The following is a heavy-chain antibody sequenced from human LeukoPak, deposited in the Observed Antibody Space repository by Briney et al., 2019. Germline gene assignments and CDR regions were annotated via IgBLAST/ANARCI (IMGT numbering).Heavy chain of an antibody. CDR2: ISSSSSTI. Sequence: GGSLRLSCAASGFTFSSYRMNWVRQAPGKGLEWVSYISSSSSTIYYADSVKGRFTISRDNAKNSLYLQMNSLRAEDTAMYYCARQSSWAYYYYMDVWGKGTTVTVSS. CDR1: GFTFSSYR. J-gene: IGHJ6*03. V-gene: IGHV3-48*01. CDR3: ARQSSWAYYYYMDV. D-gene: IGHD6-13*01.